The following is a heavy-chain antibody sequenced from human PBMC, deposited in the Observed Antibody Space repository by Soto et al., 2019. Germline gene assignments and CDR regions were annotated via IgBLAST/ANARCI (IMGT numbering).Heavy chain of an antibody. CDR2: INHSGST. Sequence: SETLSLTCAVCGGYFSGYYWSWIRQPPGQGLEWIGEINHSGSTSYNPSLKSRVTISVETYRNHFYLKLSSPTAADTAVYYCPRNYICSWYYWGQGTLVTVSS. CDR1: GGYFSGYY. CDR3: PRNYICSWYY. D-gene: IGHD6-13*01. V-gene: IGHV4-34*01. J-gene: IGHJ4*02.